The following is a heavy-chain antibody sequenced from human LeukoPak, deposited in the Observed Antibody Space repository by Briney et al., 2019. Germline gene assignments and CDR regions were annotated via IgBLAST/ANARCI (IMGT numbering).Heavy chain of an antibody. D-gene: IGHD3-22*01. J-gene: IGHJ3*02. CDR3: ARGGDSSSWNLYYYDSSGYPHAFDI. CDR1: GYTFTGYY. Sequence: AASVKVSCKASGYTFTGYYMHWVRQAPGQGLEWMGWINPNSGGTNYAQKFQGRVTMTRDTSISTAYMELSRLRSDDTAVYYCARGGDSSSWNLYYYDSSGYPHAFDIWGQGTMVTVSS. CDR2: INPNSGGT. V-gene: IGHV1-2*02.